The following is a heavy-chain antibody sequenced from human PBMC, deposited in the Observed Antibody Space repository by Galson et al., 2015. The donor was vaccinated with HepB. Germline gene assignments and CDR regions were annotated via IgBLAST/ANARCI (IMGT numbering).Heavy chain of an antibody. CDR1: GYSFTSYW. Sequence: QSGAEVKKPGESLRISCKGSGYSFTSYWISWVRQMPGKGLEWMGRIDPSDSYTNYSPSFQGHVTISADKSISTAYLQWSSLKASDTAMYYCSLQSYDSSGYINDLIGFDIWGQGTMVTVSS. J-gene: IGHJ3*02. V-gene: IGHV5-10-1*01. D-gene: IGHD3-22*01. CDR3: SLQSYDSSGYINDLIGFDI. CDR2: IDPSDSYT.